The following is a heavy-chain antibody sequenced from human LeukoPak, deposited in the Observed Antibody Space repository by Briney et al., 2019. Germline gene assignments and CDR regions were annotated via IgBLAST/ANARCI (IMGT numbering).Heavy chain of an antibody. J-gene: IGHJ4*02. D-gene: IGHD6-19*01. CDR3: ASGPGHSSGWESFDY. V-gene: IGHV1-46*01. CDR1: GYTFTSYY. CDR2: INPSGGST. Sequence: GASVKVSCKASGYTFTSYYMHWVRQAPGQGLEWMGIINPSGGSTSYAQKFQGRVTMTRDMSTSTVYMELSSLRSEDTAVYYCASGPGHSSGWESFDYWGQGTLVTVSS.